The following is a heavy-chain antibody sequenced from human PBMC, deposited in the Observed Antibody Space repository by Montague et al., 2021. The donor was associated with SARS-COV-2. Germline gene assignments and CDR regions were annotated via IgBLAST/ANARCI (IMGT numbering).Heavy chain of an antibody. V-gene: IGHV3-30*09. CDR2: ISYDGTNK. Sequence: SLRLSCAASGFTFKSYSIHWVRQAPGKGLEWVAVISYDGTNKYYADSVKGRFAISRDNSENTVYLQMGSLSPEDTAVYYCARVFSGTYLDYFDYWGQGTLVTVSS. CDR3: ARVFSGTYLDYFDY. CDR1: GFTFKSYS. D-gene: IGHD1-26*01. J-gene: IGHJ4*02.